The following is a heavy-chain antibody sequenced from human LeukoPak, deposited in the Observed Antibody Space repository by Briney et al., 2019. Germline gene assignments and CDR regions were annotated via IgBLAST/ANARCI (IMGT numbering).Heavy chain of an antibody. V-gene: IGHV1-69*04. Sequence: SVKVSCKASGGTFSSYAISWVRQAPGQGLEWMGRIIPILGIANYAQKFQGRVTITADKSTSTAYMELSSLTSEDTAVYYCATLRGGGSSSWGAFDIWGQGTMVTVSS. CDR2: IIPILGIA. D-gene: IGHD2-15*01. CDR3: ATLRGGGSSSWGAFDI. CDR1: GGTFSSYA. J-gene: IGHJ3*02.